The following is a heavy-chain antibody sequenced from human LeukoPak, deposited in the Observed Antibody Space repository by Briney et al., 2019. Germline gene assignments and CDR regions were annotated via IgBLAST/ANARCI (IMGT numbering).Heavy chain of an antibody. Sequence: GGSLRLSCAASGFTFSSYTMHWVRQAPGQGLEWVAVISYDGSNKYYADSVKGRFTISGDTSKNTLYLQMNSLRAEDTAVYYCARGVPTGIDYFDYWGQGTLVTVSS. J-gene: IGHJ4*02. V-gene: IGHV3-30-3*01. CDR2: ISYDGSNK. D-gene: IGHD1-1*01. CDR1: GFTFSSYT. CDR3: ARGVPTGIDYFDY.